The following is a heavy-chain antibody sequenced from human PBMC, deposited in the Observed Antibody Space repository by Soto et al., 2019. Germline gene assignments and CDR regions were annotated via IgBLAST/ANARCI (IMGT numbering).Heavy chain of an antibody. Sequence: QVQLVQSGAEVKKPGASVKVSCKASGYTFTSYYMHWVRQAPGQGLEWMGIINPTGGSTSYAQKFQGRVTITRDTDTSTVYMELSSLRSEDTAVYYCARAPPVAILTGDADYWGQGTLVTVSS. V-gene: IGHV1-46*01. J-gene: IGHJ4*02. CDR3: ARAPPVAILTGDADY. CDR2: INPTGGST. CDR1: GYTFTSYY. D-gene: IGHD3-9*01.